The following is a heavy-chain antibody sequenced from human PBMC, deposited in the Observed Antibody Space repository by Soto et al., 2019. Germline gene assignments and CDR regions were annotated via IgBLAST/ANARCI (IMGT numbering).Heavy chain of an antibody. Sequence: SETLSLTCAVYGGSFSGYYWSWIRQPPGKGLEWIGEINHSGSTNYNPSLKSRVTISVDTSKNQFSLKLSSVTAADTAVYYCARGEDYYDSSGYFFDYWGQGTLVT. CDR3: ARGEDYYDSSGYFFDY. CDR2: INHSGST. D-gene: IGHD3-22*01. V-gene: IGHV4-34*01. J-gene: IGHJ4*02. CDR1: GGSFSGYY.